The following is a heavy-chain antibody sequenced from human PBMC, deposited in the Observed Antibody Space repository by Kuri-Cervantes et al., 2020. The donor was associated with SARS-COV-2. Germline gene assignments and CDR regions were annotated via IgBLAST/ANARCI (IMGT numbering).Heavy chain of an antibody. CDR1: RDTFTTFG. CDR2: NIPFFGTP. D-gene: IGHD4-23*01. CDR3: ARDVGYGGSSELDITYFDC. Sequence: SVKVSCKASRDTFTTFGFSWVRQAPGQGLEWMGGNIPFFGTPSYAQRFEGRVTITADEPTSTVYMEMSSLTVEDTAVYFCARDVGYGGSSELDITYFDCWGRGTRVTVSS. J-gene: IGHJ4*02. V-gene: IGHV1-69*13.